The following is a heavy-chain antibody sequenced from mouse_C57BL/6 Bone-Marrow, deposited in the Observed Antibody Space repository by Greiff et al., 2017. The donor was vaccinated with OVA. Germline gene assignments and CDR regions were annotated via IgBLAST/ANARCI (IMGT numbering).Heavy chain of an antibody. CDR2: IDPSDSYT. D-gene: IGHD2-2*01. J-gene: IGHJ3*01. Sequence: QVQLQQPGAELVMPGASVKLSCKASGYTFTSYWMHWVKQRPGQGLEWIGEIDPSDSYTNYNQKFKGKSTLTVDKSSSTAYMQLSSLTSEDSAVYYCARGDWFWFAYWGQGTLVTVSA. CDR1: GYTFTSYW. V-gene: IGHV1-69*01. CDR3: ARGDWFWFAY.